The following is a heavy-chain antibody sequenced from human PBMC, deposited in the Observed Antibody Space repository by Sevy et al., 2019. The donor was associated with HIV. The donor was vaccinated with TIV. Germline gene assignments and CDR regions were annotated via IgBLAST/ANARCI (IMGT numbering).Heavy chain of an antibody. V-gene: IGHV4-59*08. CDR2: IHNSGGP. CDR1: GDSISRYY. Sequence: SETLSLTCSVTGDSISRYYWSWIRQPPGKGLEWIGYIHNSGGPNYNPSVKSRVTFSVDASENKFSLKLTSVTAADTAVYYCAGQGGFFHGSGRPFFYYMDVWGKGTTVTVSS. J-gene: IGHJ6*03. D-gene: IGHD3-10*01. CDR3: AGQGGFFHGSGRPFFYYMDV.